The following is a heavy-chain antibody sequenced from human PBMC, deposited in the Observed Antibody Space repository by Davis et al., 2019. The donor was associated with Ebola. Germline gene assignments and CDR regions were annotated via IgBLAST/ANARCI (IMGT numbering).Heavy chain of an antibody. Sequence: PGGSLRLSCAASGLTFSSYWMHCVRQAPGKGLVWVSRINSDGSSTSYADSVKGRFTISRDNAKNTLYLQMNSLRAEDTAVYYCARGDFWSGYPRGDDYYYYGMDVWGKGTTVTVSS. CDR2: INSDGSST. V-gene: IGHV3-74*01. CDR3: ARGDFWSGYPRGDDYYYYGMDV. CDR1: GLTFSSYW. D-gene: IGHD3-3*01. J-gene: IGHJ6*04.